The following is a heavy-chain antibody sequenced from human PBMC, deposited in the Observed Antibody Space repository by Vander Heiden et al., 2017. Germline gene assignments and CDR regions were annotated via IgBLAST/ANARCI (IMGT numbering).Heavy chain of an antibody. D-gene: IGHD5-18*01. J-gene: IGHJ3*01. CDR2: IYNTGTT. V-gene: IGHV4-31*03. CDR1: GGSVPSGGYY. Sequence: QVQLQESGPGLVQPSQTLSLTCTVSGGSVPSGGYYWGWVRQHPGKGLESIGYIYNTGTTYYNPSLKSRITIVVDTFKNQFSLNLNSVSAADTAVYYCTSHYNYGHSAAFDLWGQGTMVTVSS. CDR3: TSHYNYGHSAAFDL.